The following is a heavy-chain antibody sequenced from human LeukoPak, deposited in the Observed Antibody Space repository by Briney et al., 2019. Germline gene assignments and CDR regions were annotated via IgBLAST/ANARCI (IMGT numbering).Heavy chain of an antibody. CDR1: GFTFDDYA. CDR2: ISWNSGSI. V-gene: IGHV3-9*01. J-gene: IGHJ1*01. Sequence: PGGSLRLSCAASGFTFDDYAMHWVRQAPGKGLEWVSGISWNSGSIGYADSVKGRFTISRDNAKNSLYLQMNSLRAGDTALYYCAKDPHSSSWRYFQHWGQGTLVTVSS. CDR3: AKDPHSSSWRYFQH. D-gene: IGHD6-13*01.